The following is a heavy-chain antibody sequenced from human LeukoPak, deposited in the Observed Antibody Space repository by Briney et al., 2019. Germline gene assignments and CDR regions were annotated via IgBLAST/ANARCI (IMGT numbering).Heavy chain of an antibody. CDR3: AREGRDGNNPVLSFDS. CDR2: IKKDGSEK. J-gene: IGHJ4*02. V-gene: IGHV3-7*01. CDR1: GFTFNSHW. D-gene: IGHD5-24*01. Sequence: GGSLTLSCEASGFTFNSHWMNWVRQAPGHGLEWGANIKKDGSEKYYVDSVKGRFTISRDNTKTTLYLEMNSLRAEDTAVYYCAREGRDGNNPVLSFDSRGQGILVTVSS.